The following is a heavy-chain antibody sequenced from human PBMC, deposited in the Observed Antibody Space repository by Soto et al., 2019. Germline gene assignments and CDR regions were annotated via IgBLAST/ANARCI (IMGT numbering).Heavy chain of an antibody. J-gene: IGHJ4*02. CDR2: ISSSGSTI. Sequence: GGSLRLSCAASGFTFSSYEMNWVRQAPGKGLEWVSYISSSGSTIYYADSVKGRFTISRDNAKNSLYLQMNSLRAEDTAVYYCAVCPWSAAGTSSRRIVDYWGQGTLVTVSS. CDR1: GFTFSSYE. V-gene: IGHV3-48*03. D-gene: IGHD6-13*01. CDR3: AVCPWSAAGTSSRRIVDY.